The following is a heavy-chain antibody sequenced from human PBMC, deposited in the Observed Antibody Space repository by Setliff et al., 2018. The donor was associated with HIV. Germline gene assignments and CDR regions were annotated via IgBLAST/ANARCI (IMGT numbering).Heavy chain of an antibody. Sequence: SETLSLTCTVSGASMSSGDYYWSWIRQPPGKGLEWIGYINYSGNSYHNPSLKSRVTLSVDTSKNQFSLKVNSVTAADTAVYYCAREVNIPVRGITDDAFDIWGQGTMVT. J-gene: IGHJ3*02. V-gene: IGHV4-30-4*08. CDR1: GASMSSGDYY. CDR2: INYSGNS. D-gene: IGHD3-10*01. CDR3: AREVNIPVRGITDDAFDI.